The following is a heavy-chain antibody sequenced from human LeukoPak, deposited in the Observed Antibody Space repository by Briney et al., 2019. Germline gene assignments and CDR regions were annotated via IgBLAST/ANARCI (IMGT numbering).Heavy chain of an antibody. J-gene: IGHJ4*02. CDR2: ISSNGGST. Sequence: PGGSLRLSCAASGFTFSSYAMHWVRQAPGKGLEYVSAISSNGGSTYYANSVKGRFTISRDNSKNTLYLQMGSLRAEDMAVYYCARDHGVEQWLPGYWGQGTLVTVSS. CDR1: GFTFSSYA. D-gene: IGHD6-19*01. V-gene: IGHV3-64*01. CDR3: ARDHGVEQWLPGY.